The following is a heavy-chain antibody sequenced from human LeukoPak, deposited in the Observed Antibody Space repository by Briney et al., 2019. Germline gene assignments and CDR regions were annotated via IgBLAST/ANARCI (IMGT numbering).Heavy chain of an antibody. J-gene: IGHJ5*02. Sequence: SETLSLTCTVSGGTISTYYWSWIRQPPGKGLEWIGYIYYSGSTNYNPSLKSRVTISVDTSKNQFSLKLSSVTAADTAVYYCARANYFDSSGYYDPWGQGTLVIVSS. CDR2: IYYSGST. CDR1: GGTISTYY. V-gene: IGHV4-59*01. D-gene: IGHD3-22*01. CDR3: ARANYFDSSGYYDP.